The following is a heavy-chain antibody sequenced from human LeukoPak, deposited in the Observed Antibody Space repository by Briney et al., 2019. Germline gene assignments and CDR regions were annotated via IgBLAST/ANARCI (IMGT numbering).Heavy chain of an antibody. Sequence: GESLKISCKGSGYIFTTYWISWVRQMPGKGLEWLGIIYPADSDTRYSPSFQGQVTISADKSINTAYLQWSSLEASDTAMYYCARHSFLGYCSTTSCRTPFDIWGQGTIVTISS. D-gene: IGHD2-2*01. CDR1: GYIFTTYW. V-gene: IGHV5-51*01. CDR3: ARHSFLGYCSTTSCRTPFDI. J-gene: IGHJ3*02. CDR2: IYPADSDT.